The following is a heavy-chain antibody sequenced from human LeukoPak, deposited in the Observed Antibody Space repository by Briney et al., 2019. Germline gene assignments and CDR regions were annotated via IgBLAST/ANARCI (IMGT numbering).Heavy chain of an antibody. CDR2: IYASGST. Sequence: KASETLSLTCTVSGGSISSSNYYWGWIRQPPGKGLEWIGRIYASGSTSYNPSLKSRVTISVDTSKNQFSLRLSSVTAADTAVYYCSRVAATKGVDYWGQGTLVTVSS. D-gene: IGHD2-15*01. V-gene: IGHV4-61*05. CDR3: SRVAATKGVDY. CDR1: GGSISSSNYY. J-gene: IGHJ4*02.